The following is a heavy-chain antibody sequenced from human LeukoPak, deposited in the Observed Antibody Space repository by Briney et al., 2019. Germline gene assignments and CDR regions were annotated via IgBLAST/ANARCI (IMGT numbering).Heavy chain of an antibody. Sequence: SETLSLTCTVSGGSFSDYYWSWIRQPPGKGLEWIGYIYYSGSTNYNPSLKSRVTISVDTSKNQFSLKLSSVTAADTAVYYCARGELYSSGTNFDYWGQGTLVTVSS. CDR2: IYYSGST. D-gene: IGHD6-19*01. CDR1: GGSFSDYY. V-gene: IGHV4-59*01. CDR3: ARGELYSSGTNFDY. J-gene: IGHJ4*02.